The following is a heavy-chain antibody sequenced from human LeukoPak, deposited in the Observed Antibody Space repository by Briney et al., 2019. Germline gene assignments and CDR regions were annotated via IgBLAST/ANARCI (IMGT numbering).Heavy chain of an antibody. V-gene: IGHV4-34*01. Sequence: SETLSLTCAVYGGSFSGYYWSWIRQPPGKGLEWIGEINHSGSTNYNPSLKSRVTISVDTSKNQFSLKLSSVTAADTAVYYCARYRRVDWYFDLWGRGTLVTVSS. J-gene: IGHJ2*01. CDR1: GGSFSGYY. CDR2: INHSGST. CDR3: ARYRRVDWYFDL.